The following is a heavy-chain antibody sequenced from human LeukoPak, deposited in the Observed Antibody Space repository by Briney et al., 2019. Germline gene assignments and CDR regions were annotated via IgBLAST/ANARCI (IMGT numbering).Heavy chain of an antibody. CDR1: GYTFTGYY. CDR2: INPNSGGT. CDR3: AREITMIVVACDAFDI. J-gene: IGHJ3*02. D-gene: IGHD3-22*01. V-gene: IGHV1-2*02. Sequence: ASVKVSCTASGYTFTGYYMHWVRQAPGQGLEWMGWINPNSGGTNYAQKFQGRVAMTRDTSISTAYMELSRLRSDDTAVYYCAREITMIVVACDAFDIWGQGTMVTVSS.